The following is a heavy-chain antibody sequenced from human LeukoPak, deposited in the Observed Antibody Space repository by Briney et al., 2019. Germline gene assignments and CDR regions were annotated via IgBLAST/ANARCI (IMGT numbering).Heavy chain of an antibody. CDR1: GGTFISYA. V-gene: IGHV1-69*01. D-gene: IGHD5-18*01. CDR2: IIPIFGTA. J-gene: IGHJ4*02. CDR3: ARGTAMVNSFDY. Sequence: SVKVSCKASGGTFISYAISWVRQAPGQGLEWMGGIIPIFGTANYAQKFQGRVTITADESTSTAYMELSSLRSEDTAVYYCARGTAMVNSFDYWGQGTLVTVSS.